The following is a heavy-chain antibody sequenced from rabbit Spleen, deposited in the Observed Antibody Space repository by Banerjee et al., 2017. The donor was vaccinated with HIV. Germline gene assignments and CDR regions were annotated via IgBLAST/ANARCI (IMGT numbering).Heavy chain of an antibody. CDR3: ARDTGTSFSTYGMDL. V-gene: IGHV1S45*01. J-gene: IGHJ6*01. Sequence: EELLESGGGRVQREGSLTLTCTDSGFSFSSSYYMCWVRQAPGKGLEWVTCIYGGSFGSTVYASWTKGRFTISKTSSTTVTLQMTSLTAADTATYFCARDTGTSFSTYGMDLWGQGTLVTVS. CDR1: GFSFSSSYY. CDR2: IYGGSFGST. D-gene: IGHD7-1*01.